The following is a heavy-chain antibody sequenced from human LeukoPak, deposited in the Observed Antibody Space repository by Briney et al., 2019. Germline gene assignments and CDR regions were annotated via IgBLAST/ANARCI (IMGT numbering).Heavy chain of an antibody. CDR1: GFTFSSCA. V-gene: IGHV3-64*01. D-gene: IGHD6-6*01. CDR2: ISSNEGST. Sequence: GGSLRLSCAASGFTFSSCAMHWVRQAPGKGLEYVSAISSNEGSTYYANSVKGRFTISRDNSKNTLYLQVGSLRAEDMAVYYCAREMDPIAARPDLQSDDYYYGMDVWGQGTLVTVSS. CDR3: AREMDPIAARPDLQSDDYYYGMDV. J-gene: IGHJ6*02.